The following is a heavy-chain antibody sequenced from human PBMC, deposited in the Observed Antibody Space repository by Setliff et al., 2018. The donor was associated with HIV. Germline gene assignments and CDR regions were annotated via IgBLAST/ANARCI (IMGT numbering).Heavy chain of an antibody. Sequence: SETLSLTCTVSGASISSYYWSWIRQSPGRRLEWIGYIHYSGSTNYNPSLKSRVTMSVDTSKNQFSLRLNSVTAADTAVYYWARGYYDSSGTFDYWGQGTRGTV. V-gene: IGHV4-59*08. CDR3: ARGYYDSSGTFDY. CDR2: IHYSGST. J-gene: IGHJ4*02. D-gene: IGHD3-22*01. CDR1: GASISSYY.